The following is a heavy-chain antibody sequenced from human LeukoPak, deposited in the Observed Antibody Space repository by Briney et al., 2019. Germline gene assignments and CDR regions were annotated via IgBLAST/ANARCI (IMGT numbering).Heavy chain of an antibody. D-gene: IGHD1-26*01. CDR3: AGGYGGRYWAFDI. J-gene: IGHJ3*02. CDR1: GFSVSNTY. CDR2: TYSGGNS. Sequence: GGSLRLSCAASGFSVSNTYMSWVRQAPGKGLKWVSITYSGGNSNSADSVKGRFTITRDDSKNTLYLQMNSLRPEDTAIYYCAGGYGGRYWAFDIWGQGTMVTVFS. V-gene: IGHV3-66*01.